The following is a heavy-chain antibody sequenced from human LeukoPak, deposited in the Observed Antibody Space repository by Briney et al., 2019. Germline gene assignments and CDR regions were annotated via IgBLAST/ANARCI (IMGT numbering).Heavy chain of an antibody. D-gene: IGHD5-18*01. V-gene: IGHV4-59*01. Sequence: NTSETLSLTCTVSGGSISGYYWNWIRQPPGEALEWIGYIHYSGSTNYNPSLKSRVTISVDTSKDQLSLKLSSVTAADTALYYCARSRWTHLPYFWGQGALVSVSS. J-gene: IGHJ4*02. CDR2: IHYSGST. CDR1: GGSISGYY. CDR3: ARSRWTHLPYF.